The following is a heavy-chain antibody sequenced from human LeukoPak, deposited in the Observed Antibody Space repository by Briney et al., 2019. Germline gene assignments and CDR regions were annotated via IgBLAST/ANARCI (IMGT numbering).Heavy chain of an antibody. CDR1: GGSISSYY. J-gene: IGHJ6*03. D-gene: IGHD2-8*01. V-gene: IGHV4-59*12. CDR2: IYYSGST. Sequence: SETLSLTCTVSGGSISSYYWSWIRQPPGKGLEWIGYIYYSGSTNYNPSLKSRVTISVDTSKNQFSLKLSSLTAADTAVYYCATNGYYCMDVWGKGTTVTVSS. CDR3: ATNGYYCMDV.